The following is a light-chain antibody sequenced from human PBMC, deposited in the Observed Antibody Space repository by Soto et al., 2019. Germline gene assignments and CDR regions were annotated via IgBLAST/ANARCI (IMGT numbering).Light chain of an antibody. Sequence: ETVLTQSPGTLSLSPGERVTLSCMTSQSAPSSNLAWYQQKPGQAPRLLIYCASSRATGIPDSFSGSGSGTDFTLTVSRLEPEDFAVYFCQHYGTFGPGTKVDLK. CDR1: QSAPSSN. CDR3: QHYGT. V-gene: IGKV3-20*01. CDR2: CAS. J-gene: IGKJ3*01.